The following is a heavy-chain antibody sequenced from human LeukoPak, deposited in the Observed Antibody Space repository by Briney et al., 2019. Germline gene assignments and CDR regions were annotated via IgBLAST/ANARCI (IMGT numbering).Heavy chain of an antibody. CDR1: GYTFTGYY. D-gene: IGHD1-1*01. CDR2: INPSGGST. Sequence: GASVKVSCKASGYTFTGYYMHWVRQAPGQGLEWMGIINPSGGSTSYAQKFQGRVTMTRDMSTSTVYMELSSLRSEDTAVYYCARDFGYNWKANWFDPWGQGTLVTVS. CDR3: ARDFGYNWKANWFDP. J-gene: IGHJ5*02. V-gene: IGHV1-46*01.